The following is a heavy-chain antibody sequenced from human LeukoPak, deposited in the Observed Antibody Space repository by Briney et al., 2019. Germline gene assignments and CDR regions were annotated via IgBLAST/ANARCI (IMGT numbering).Heavy chain of an antibody. V-gene: IGHV3-74*01. Sequence: GGSLRLSCAASGFTFSSFWMHWVRQAPGKGLVWVSRINNDGSRITYADSVKGRLTISRDNAKNTLYLQMNSLRAEDTAVYYCARDLTPVLPSLPDHYWGQGTLVTVSS. CDR3: ARDLTPVLPSLPDHY. CDR1: GFTFSSFW. J-gene: IGHJ4*02. D-gene: IGHD2-2*01. CDR2: INNDGSRI.